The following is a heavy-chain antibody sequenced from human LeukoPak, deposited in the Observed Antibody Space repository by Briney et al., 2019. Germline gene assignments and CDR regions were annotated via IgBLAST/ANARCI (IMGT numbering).Heavy chain of an antibody. CDR2: IDTSGDT. V-gene: IGHV3-13*01. D-gene: IGHD1-26*01. Sequence: GGSLRLSCAASGFTFSNNDMHWVRQGPGKGLEWVSAIDTSGDTYYPGSVKGRFTISRENAKNILYLQMNSLRVGDTAVYCCARGSTTVAFEIWGQGTMVSVSS. CDR3: ARGSTTVAFEI. CDR1: GFTFSNND. J-gene: IGHJ3*02.